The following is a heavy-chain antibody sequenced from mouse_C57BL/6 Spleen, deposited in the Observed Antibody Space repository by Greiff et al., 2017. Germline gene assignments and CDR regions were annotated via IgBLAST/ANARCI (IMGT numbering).Heavy chain of an antibody. D-gene: IGHD4-1*01. CDR1: GYTFTSYW. J-gene: IGHJ4*01. CDR2: IYPSDSET. CDR3: ARTGSYYAMDY. V-gene: IGHV1-61*01. Sequence: VQLQQPGAELVRPGSSVKLSCKASGYTFTSYWMDWVKQRPGQGLEWIGNIYPSDSETPYNQKFKDKATLTVDKSSSTAYMQLSSLTSEDSAVYYCARTGSYYAMDYWGQGTSVTVSS.